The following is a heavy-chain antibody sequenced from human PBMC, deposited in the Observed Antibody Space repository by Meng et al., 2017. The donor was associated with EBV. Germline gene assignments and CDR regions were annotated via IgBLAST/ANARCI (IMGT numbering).Heavy chain of an antibody. V-gene: IGHV4-39*07. D-gene: IGHD4-11*01. CDR2: IYYSGST. Sequence: QLARQEPGPGLVKPSGTPSLPCIGYGGFSRRSRYSGGWIGQPPGKGLEWIGSIYYSGSTYYNPSLKSRVTISVDTSKNQFSLKLSAVTAADTAVYYCADYSSWGQGTLVTVSS. CDR3: ADYSS. J-gene: IGHJ4*02. CDR1: GGFSRRSRYS.